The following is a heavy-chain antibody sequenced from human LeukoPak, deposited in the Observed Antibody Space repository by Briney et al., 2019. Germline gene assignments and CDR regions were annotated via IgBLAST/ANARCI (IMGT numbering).Heavy chain of an antibody. CDR1: GFTSDDHG. Sequence: GGSLRLSCAPSGFTSDDHGMSSVRQAPGKGLEWVSGINWTGGSTGYADSVKGRFTISRDNAKNSLYLQMNSLRAEDTALYYCAIGGGGAFDIWGQGTMVTVSS. CDR3: AIGGGGAFDI. V-gene: IGHV3-20*04. CDR2: INWTGGST. J-gene: IGHJ3*02. D-gene: IGHD3-10*01.